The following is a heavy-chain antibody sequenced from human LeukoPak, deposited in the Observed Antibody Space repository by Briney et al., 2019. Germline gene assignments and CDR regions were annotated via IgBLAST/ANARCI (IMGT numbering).Heavy chain of an antibody. J-gene: IGHJ4*02. Sequence: GGSLRLSCAASAFRFSSYWMSWVRQAPGKGLEWVANIKKDGSEKWYVDSVKGRFTISRDNAKNSLYLQMNSLRADDTAVYYCAGVSRPLRYCSGGSCYSMDFDSWGQGTLVTVSS. D-gene: IGHD2-15*01. CDR2: IKKDGSEK. CDR3: AGVSRPLRYCSGGSCYSMDFDS. V-gene: IGHV3-7*03. CDR1: AFRFSSYW.